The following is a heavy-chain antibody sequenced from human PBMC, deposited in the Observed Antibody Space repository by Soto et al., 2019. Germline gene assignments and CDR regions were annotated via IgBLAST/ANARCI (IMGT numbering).Heavy chain of an antibody. CDR3: ARGWGRTASTTLSGAF. V-gene: IGHV1-69*02. D-gene: IGHD3-16*01. Sequence: QVQLVQSGAEVKKPGSSVKVSCKASGGTFSPYTINWVRQAPGQGLEWMGRIITFLGVTNYAQKFQARVTITADKSTTTGYMVVSVLRCVDTAVYYCARGWGRTASTTLSGAFLGRGALVTASS. CDR1: GGTFSPYT. J-gene: IGHJ2*01. CDR2: IITFLGVT.